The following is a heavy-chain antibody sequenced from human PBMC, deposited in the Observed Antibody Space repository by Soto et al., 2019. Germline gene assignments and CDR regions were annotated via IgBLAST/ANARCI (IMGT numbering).Heavy chain of an antibody. CDR1: GFTISSYW. V-gene: IGHV3-7*01. Sequence: EVQLVESGGGLVQPRGSLRLSCAASGFTISSYWMSWVRQAPGKGLEWVANINPDGSERNYVDSVKGRFTISRDNAKNSLYLQMNSLRAEDTAVYYCARESTVDLAGYWGQGTLVTVSS. J-gene: IGHJ4*02. D-gene: IGHD5-12*01. CDR3: ARESTVDLAGY. CDR2: INPDGSER.